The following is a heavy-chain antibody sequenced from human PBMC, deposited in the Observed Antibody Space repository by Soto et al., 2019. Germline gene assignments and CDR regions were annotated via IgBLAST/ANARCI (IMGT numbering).Heavy chain of an antibody. J-gene: IGHJ6*03. D-gene: IGHD5-12*01. CDR1: GFTFSSYW. CDR3: ARVQSGYDLYYYYMDV. V-gene: IGHV3-7*01. CDR2: IKQDGSEK. Sequence: GGSLRLSCAASGFTFSSYWMSWVRQAPGKGLEWVANIKQDGSEKYYVDSVKGRFTISRDNARNSLYLQMNSLRAEDTAVYYCARVQSGYDLYYYYMDVWGKGTTVTVSS.